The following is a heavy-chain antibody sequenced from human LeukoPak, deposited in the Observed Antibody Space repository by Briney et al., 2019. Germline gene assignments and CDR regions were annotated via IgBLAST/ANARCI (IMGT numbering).Heavy chain of an antibody. D-gene: IGHD1-26*01. J-gene: IGHJ3*01. CDR1: GFTFSSYS. CDR2: ISSSSSYI. Sequence: GGSLRLSCAASGFTFSSYSMNWVRQAPGKGLEWVSSISSSSSYIYYADSVKGRFTISRDNAKNSLYLQMNSLRAEDTAVYYCARGSLVGATAGGAFDVWGQGTMVTVSS. CDR3: ARGSLVGATAGGAFDV. V-gene: IGHV3-21*01.